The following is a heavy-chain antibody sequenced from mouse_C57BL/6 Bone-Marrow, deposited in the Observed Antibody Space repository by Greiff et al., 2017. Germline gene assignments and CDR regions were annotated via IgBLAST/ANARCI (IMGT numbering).Heavy chain of an antibody. CDR2: ILPETGST. CDR3: ARNYGSSLY. D-gene: IGHD1-1*01. V-gene: IGHV1-9*01. CDR1: GYTFTGYW. Sequence: QVQLQQSGAELMKPGASVKLSCKATGYTFTGYWIEWVKQRPGHGLEWIGVILPETGSTNYNEKFKGKATFTVNTSSNPASMQLSSLTTDDSAMYCCARNYGSSLYWGQGTTLTVSS. J-gene: IGHJ2*01.